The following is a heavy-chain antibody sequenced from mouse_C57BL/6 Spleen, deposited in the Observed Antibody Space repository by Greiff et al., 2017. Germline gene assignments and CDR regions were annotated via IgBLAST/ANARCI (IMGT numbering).Heavy chain of an antibody. CDR2: IDPSDSYT. V-gene: IGHV1-50*01. J-gene: IGHJ1*03. D-gene: IGHD1-1*01. CDR3: ATVVAHWYFDV. Sequence: QVQLQQPGAELVKSGASVKLSCKASGYTFTSYWMQWVKQRPGQGLEWIGEIDPSDSYTNYNQKFKGKATLTVDTSSSTAYMQLSSLTSEDSAVYYCATVVAHWYFDVWGTGTTVTVSS. CDR1: GYTFTSYW.